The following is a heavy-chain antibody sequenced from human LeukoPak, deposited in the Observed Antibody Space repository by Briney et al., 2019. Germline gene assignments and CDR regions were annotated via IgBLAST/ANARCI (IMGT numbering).Heavy chain of an antibody. J-gene: IGHJ6*03. Sequence: GGSLRHSCVASGFTFSNAWMSWVRQAPGKGLEWVGRIKSKTDGGTTDYAAPVKGRFTISRDDSKNTLYLQMNSLKTEDTAVYYCTSSGLGYCTNGVCRNYYYYYMDVWGRGTTVTVSS. CDR1: GFTFSNAW. CDR2: IKSKTDGGTT. V-gene: IGHV3-15*01. D-gene: IGHD2-8*01. CDR3: TSSGLGYCTNGVCRNYYYYYMDV.